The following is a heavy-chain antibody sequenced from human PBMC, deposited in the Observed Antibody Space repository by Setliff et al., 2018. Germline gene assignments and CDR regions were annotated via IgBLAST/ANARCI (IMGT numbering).Heavy chain of an antibody. CDR3: ARGFYYYYYYYRDV. J-gene: IGHJ6*03. Sequence: SETLSLTCGVSGGSLSDYYWSWIRQPPGKGLEWIGEINQSGSTTYNPSLKGRVTISMDTSKNQFSLKLTSVTAADTAVYYCARGFYYYYYYYRDVWGKGTTVTVSS. CDR2: INQSGST. V-gene: IGHV4-34*01. CDR1: GGSLSDYY.